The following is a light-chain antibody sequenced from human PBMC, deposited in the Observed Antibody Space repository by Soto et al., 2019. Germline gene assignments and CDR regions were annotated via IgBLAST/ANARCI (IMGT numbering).Light chain of an antibody. CDR2: SAS. Sequence: EIVMTQSPATLSVSPGERVTLSCRASQSVSSNLAWYQQKPGQAPRLPIYSASTRATGIPARFSGSGSGTEFTLAITSLQSEDFAVYFCQQYVIWPPTFTFGQGPRLEIK. CDR1: QSVSSN. J-gene: IGKJ2*01. V-gene: IGKV3-15*01. CDR3: QQYVIWPPTFT.